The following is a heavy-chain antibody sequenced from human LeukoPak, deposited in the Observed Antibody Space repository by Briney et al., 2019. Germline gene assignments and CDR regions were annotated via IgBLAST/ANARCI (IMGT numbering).Heavy chain of an antibody. D-gene: IGHD1-26*01. CDR1: GFTVSSNY. Sequence: GGSLRLSCAASGFTVSSNYMSWVRQAPGKGLEWVSVIYSGGSTYYADSVKGRFTISRHNSENTLYLQMSSLRAEDTAVYYCAGEGVRENYGMDVWGQGTTVTVS. CDR3: AGEGVRENYGMDV. CDR2: IYSGGST. V-gene: IGHV3-53*04. J-gene: IGHJ6*02.